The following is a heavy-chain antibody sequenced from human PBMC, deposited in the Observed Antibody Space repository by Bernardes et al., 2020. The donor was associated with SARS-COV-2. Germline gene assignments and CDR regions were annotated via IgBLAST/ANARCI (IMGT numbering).Heavy chain of an antibody. CDR3: AREEGMITFGGVIGLPFDY. CDR1: GFTFSSYA. D-gene: IGHD3-16*02. Sequence: GGSLRLSCAASGFTFSSYAMHWVRQAPGKGLEWVAVISYDGSNKYYADSVKGRFTISRDNSKNTLYLQMNSLRAEDTAVYYCAREEGMITFGGVIGLPFDYWGQGTLVTVSS. V-gene: IGHV3-30*04. J-gene: IGHJ4*02. CDR2: ISYDGSNK.